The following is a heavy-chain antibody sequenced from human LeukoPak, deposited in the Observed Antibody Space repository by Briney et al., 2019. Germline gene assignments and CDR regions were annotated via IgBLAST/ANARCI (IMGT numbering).Heavy chain of an antibody. V-gene: IGHV4-4*07. CDR2: THSSGST. CDR3: ARGYCGGGCYSGSKYYFDY. Sequence: PSETLSLTCTVSGGPINSYYWSWIRQPAGKGLEWIGRTHSSGSTNYNPSLQSRVTMSVDTSKSQFSLNLTSVTAADTAVYYCARGYCGGGCYSGSKYYFDYWGQGTLVTVSS. D-gene: IGHD2-21*02. CDR1: GGPINSYY. J-gene: IGHJ4*02.